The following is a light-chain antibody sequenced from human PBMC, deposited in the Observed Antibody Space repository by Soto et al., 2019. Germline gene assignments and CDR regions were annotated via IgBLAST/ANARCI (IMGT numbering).Light chain of an antibody. CDR1: QNVGSN. Sequence: ERVMTQSPATLSVSPGERATLSCRASQNVGSNLAWYQQKPGRAPRLLIYGASTRATGIPARFSGSGSVTEFTLTISSLQSEDFALYYCQQYNNWPITFGQGTRLEIK. CDR2: GAS. CDR3: QQYNNWPIT. J-gene: IGKJ5*01. V-gene: IGKV3D-15*01.